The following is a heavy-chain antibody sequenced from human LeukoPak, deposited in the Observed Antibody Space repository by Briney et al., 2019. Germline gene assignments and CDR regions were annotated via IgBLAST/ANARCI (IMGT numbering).Heavy chain of an antibody. CDR3: ARASPQYSSSDY. V-gene: IGHV3-21*01. CDR2: ISSGSKYI. D-gene: IGHD6-6*01. J-gene: IGHJ4*02. Sequence: GGSPRVSCTASGFTFSSYSMNWVRQGAGKGLEWVSSISSGSKYIYYADSVKGRFTISRDNARNSLYLQMNSLRAEDTAVYYCARASPQYSSSDYWGQGTLVTVSS. CDR1: GFTFSSYS.